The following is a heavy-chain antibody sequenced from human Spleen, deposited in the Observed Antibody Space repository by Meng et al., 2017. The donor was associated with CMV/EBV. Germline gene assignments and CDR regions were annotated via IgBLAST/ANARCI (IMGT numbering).Heavy chain of an antibody. Sequence: GGSLRLSCAASGFTLSSYWMSWVRQAPGKGLEWVGNIKQDESEKYYVDSVKGRFTISRDNAKNSLYLQMNSLRAEDTAVYYCARATYDSSGCHDYWGQGTLVTVSS. CDR3: ARATYDSSGCHDY. V-gene: IGHV3-7*01. J-gene: IGHJ4*02. CDR2: IKQDESEK. CDR1: GFTLSSYW. D-gene: IGHD3-22*01.